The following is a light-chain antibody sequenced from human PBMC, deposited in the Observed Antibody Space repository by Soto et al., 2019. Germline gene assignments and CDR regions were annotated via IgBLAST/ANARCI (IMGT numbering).Light chain of an antibody. CDR3: QQTYSTRT. Sequence: DIQLTQSPSSLSASVGDRVTITCRASQSISSYLSWYQQKPGKAPKLLIYAASSLQSGVPSRFSGSGSGTDFTLTISSLQPEDFAGYFCQQTYSTRTFGQGTTVEIK. V-gene: IGKV1-39*01. J-gene: IGKJ1*01. CDR2: AAS. CDR1: QSISSY.